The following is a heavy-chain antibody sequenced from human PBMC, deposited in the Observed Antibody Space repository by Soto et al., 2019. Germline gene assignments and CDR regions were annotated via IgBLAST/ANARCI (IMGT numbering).Heavy chain of an antibody. CDR2: IYYSGST. V-gene: IGHV4-39*01. D-gene: IGHD2-8*01. CDR3: ARQIVLMVYALNFDY. J-gene: IGHJ4*02. Sequence: SETLSLTCTVSGGSISSSSYYWGWIRQPPGKGLEWIGSIYYSGSTYYNPSLKSRVTISVDTSKNQFSLKLSSVTAADTAVYYCARQIVLMVYALNFDYWGQGTLVTVSS. CDR1: GGSISSSSYY.